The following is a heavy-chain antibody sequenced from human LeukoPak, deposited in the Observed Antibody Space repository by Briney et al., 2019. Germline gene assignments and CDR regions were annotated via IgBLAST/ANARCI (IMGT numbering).Heavy chain of an antibody. CDR2: IASSESTV. CDR3: ARGHSSGWYYFDY. CDR1: GFRFSEYF. Sequence: GGSLRLSCAASGFRFSEYFMSWIRQAPGKGPEWVSYIASSESTVYYIDSVKGRFTISRDNAKNTLYLQMNSLRAEDTAVYYCARGHSSGWYYFDYWGQGTLVTVSS. D-gene: IGHD6-19*01. V-gene: IGHV3-11*04. J-gene: IGHJ4*02.